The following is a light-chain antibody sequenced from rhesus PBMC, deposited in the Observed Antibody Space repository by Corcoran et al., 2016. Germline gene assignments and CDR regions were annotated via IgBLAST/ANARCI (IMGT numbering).Light chain of an antibody. J-gene: IGKJ1*01. V-gene: IGKV1-22*01. Sequence: DIQMTQSPSSLSASVGDTVTITCRASQSISSWLDWYQQKPGKAPKLLIYKAISLKSGVPSRLSGSGSETDFTLTISSLQPEDFATYYGLQYSSSPWTFGQGTKVEIK. CDR2: KAI. CDR1: QSISSW. CDR3: LQYSSSPWT.